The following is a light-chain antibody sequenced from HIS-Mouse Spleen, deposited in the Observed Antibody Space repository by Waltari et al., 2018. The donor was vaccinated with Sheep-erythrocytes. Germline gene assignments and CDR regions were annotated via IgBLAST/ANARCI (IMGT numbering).Light chain of an antibody. CDR1: SSDVGSYNL. J-gene: IGLJ2*01. CDR2: EGS. Sequence: QSALTQPASVSGSPGQSITISCTGTSSDVGSYNLVSWYQQHPGKAPQLMIYEGSKRPSGVSNRFSGSKSGNTASLTISVLQAEDEADYYCCSYAGSSTVVFGGGTKLTVL. CDR3: CSYAGSSTVV. V-gene: IGLV2-23*01.